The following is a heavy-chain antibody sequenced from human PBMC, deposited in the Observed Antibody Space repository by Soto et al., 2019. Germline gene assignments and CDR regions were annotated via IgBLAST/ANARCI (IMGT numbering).Heavy chain of an antibody. D-gene: IGHD2-2*02. V-gene: IGHV4-59*12. CDR3: ARGGYCSSTSCYTGGSSWFDP. Sequence: SETLSLTCTVSGGSINSYFWSWIRQSPGKGLEWIGHIYYSGSTSYSPSLKSRVTISVDTSKNQFSLKLSSVTAADTAVYYCARGGYCSSTSCYTGGSSWFDPWGQGTLVTVSS. CDR2: IYYSGST. CDR1: GGSINSYF. J-gene: IGHJ5*02.